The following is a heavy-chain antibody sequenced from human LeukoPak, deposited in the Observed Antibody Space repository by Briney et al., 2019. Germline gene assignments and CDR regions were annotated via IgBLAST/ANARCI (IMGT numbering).Heavy chain of an antibody. J-gene: IGHJ4*02. D-gene: IGHD3-22*01. CDR1: GFTFSNYA. CDR2: ISSNGGST. V-gene: IGHV3-64*01. Sequence: GGSLRLSCAASGFTFSNYAMHWVRQAPGKGLEYVSAISSNGGSTYYANSVKGRFTISRDNSKNTLYLQMGSLRAEDMAVYYCARGSRNHYDYSGYCNYWGQGTLVTVSS. CDR3: ARGSRNHYDYSGYCNY.